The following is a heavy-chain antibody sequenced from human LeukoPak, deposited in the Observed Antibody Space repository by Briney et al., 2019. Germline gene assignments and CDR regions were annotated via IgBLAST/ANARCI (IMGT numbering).Heavy chain of an antibody. V-gene: IGHV1-69*05. CDR2: IIPIFGTA. CDR3: ARQGDGSYYFDY. Sequence: GASVKVSCKASGGTFSSYAISWVRQAPGQGLEWMGRIIPIFGTANYAQRFQGRVTITTDESTSTAYMELSSLRSEDTAVYYCARQGDGSYYFDYWGQGTLVTVSS. D-gene: IGHD1-26*01. J-gene: IGHJ4*02. CDR1: GGTFSSYA.